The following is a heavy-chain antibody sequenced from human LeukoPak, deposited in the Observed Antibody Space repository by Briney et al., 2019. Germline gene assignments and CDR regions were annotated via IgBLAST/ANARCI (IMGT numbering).Heavy chain of an antibody. D-gene: IGHD6-19*01. CDR1: GFTFSSYE. CDR2: ISSGSTI. V-gene: IGHV3-48*03. Sequence: GGSLRLSCAASGFTFSSYEMNWVRQAPGKGLEWVSYISSGSTIYDADSVKGRSTISRDNAKNSLYLQMNSLRAEDTAVYYCARESIAVAGAPFDYWGQGTLVTVSS. J-gene: IGHJ4*02. CDR3: ARESIAVAGAPFDY.